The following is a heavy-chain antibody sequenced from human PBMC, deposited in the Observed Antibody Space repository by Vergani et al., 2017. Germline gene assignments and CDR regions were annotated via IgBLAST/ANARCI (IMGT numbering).Heavy chain of an antibody. CDR2: ISAYSGET. V-gene: IGHV1-18*01. CDR1: RYPFSRYG. CDR3: ARDTIGRCRTSTCPYYFDF. D-gene: IGHD1-1*01. J-gene: IGHJ4*02. Sequence: QAQLVQSGAEVKKPGASVRVSCKASRYPFSRYGISWVRQAPGQGLEWMGWISAYSGETRYAQKFQGRVTVTTDTSTSTAYMELRSLRSDDTAMYFCARDTIGRCRTSTCPYYFDFWGQGTLVTVSS.